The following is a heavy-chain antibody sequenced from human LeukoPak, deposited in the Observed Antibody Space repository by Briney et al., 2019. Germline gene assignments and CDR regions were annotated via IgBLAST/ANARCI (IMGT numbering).Heavy chain of an antibody. CDR3: AKDRPNYYGSNGHYYKLNGDC. J-gene: IGHJ4*02. CDR1: GFTFSSYA. Sequence: GGSLRLSCAASGFTFSSYAMSWVRQAPGKGLEWVTSITSSGAATYYADSVKGRFTVSRDNSDNTLYLQMNSLRAEDTAVYYCAKDRPNYYGSNGHYYKLNGDCWGQGTLVTVSS. CDR2: ITSSGAAT. V-gene: IGHV3-23*01. D-gene: IGHD3-22*01.